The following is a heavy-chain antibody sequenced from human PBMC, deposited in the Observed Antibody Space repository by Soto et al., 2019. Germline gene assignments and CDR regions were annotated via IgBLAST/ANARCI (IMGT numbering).Heavy chain of an antibody. J-gene: IGHJ5*02. CDR2: INPVSGTT. CDR1: GYTFTDFY. CDR3: ARIPLFGVVIDWFDP. V-gene: IGHV1-2*02. Sequence: ASVKVSCKSSGYTFTDFYMHWGRRAPGQGPEWMGWINPVSGTTNYAQNFHGRVTMTRDTSISTAYMELIRLRSDDTAVYYCARIPLFGVVIDWFDPWGQGTRVTVSS. D-gene: IGHD3-3*01.